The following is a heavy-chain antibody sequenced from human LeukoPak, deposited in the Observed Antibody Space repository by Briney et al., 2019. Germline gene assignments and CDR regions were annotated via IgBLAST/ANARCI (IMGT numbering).Heavy chain of an antibody. V-gene: IGHV3-7*01. Sequence: GGSLSLSCAASGITLSAYWMSWVRQAPGKGLEWVANIKQDGSEKYYRDSVQGRFTISRDNAKNSLYLQMNSLRAEDTAVYYCARSGSGYFDYWGQGSLVTVSS. CDR3: ARSGSGYFDY. J-gene: IGHJ4*02. CDR1: GITLSAYW. CDR2: IKQDGSEK.